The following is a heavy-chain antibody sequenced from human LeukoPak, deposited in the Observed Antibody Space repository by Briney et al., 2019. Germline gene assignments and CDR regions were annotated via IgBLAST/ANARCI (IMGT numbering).Heavy chain of an antibody. CDR2: IKEDGTET. J-gene: IGHJ4*02. D-gene: IGHD6-19*01. V-gene: IGHV3-7*03. CDR1: GFMFSSNW. Sequence: PGGSLRLSCAASGFMFSSNWMSWVRLAPGKGLEWVANIKEDGTETYYVDSVKGRFTISRDNAKNSLYLQMNSLRVEDTAVYYCARVVSSGWTDYWGQGTLVTVSS. CDR3: ARVVSSGWTDY.